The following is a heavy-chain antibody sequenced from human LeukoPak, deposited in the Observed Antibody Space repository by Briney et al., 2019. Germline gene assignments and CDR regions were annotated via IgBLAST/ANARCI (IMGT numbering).Heavy chain of an antibody. V-gene: IGHV3-30*02. CDR2: IRYDGGSI. D-gene: IGHD3-10*01. CDR3: AKDYYGSGSPNNWFDP. Sequence: GGSLRLSCAASALTFSNYGIHWVRQAPGKGLEWVAFIRYDGGSIYYADSVKGRFTISRDNSKNTLFLQMNSLRTEDTAVYYCAKDYYGSGSPNNWFDPWGQGTLVTVSS. CDR1: ALTFSNYG. J-gene: IGHJ5*02.